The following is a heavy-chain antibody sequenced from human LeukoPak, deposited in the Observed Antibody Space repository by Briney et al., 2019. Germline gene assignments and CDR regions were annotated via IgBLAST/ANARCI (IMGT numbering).Heavy chain of an antibody. Sequence: GASVKVSCKASGYTFTSYGISWVRQAPGQGLEWMGGIIPIFGTANYAQKFQGRVTITADESTSTAYMELSSLRSEDTAVYYCARYCSSTSCYPSWGQGTLVTVSS. CDR1: GYTFTSYG. D-gene: IGHD2-2*01. V-gene: IGHV1-69*13. CDR2: IIPIFGTA. CDR3: ARYCSSTSCYPS. J-gene: IGHJ5*02.